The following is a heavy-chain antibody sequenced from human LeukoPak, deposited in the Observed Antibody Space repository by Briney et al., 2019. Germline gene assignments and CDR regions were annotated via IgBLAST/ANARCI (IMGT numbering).Heavy chain of an antibody. Sequence: GGSLRLSCAASGFTFISYTMDWVRQAPGKGLEWVSYITSSSSTIYYADSVKGRFTMSRDNAEDSLYLQMNSLRAEDTAVYYCARNFDSWGQGTLVTVSS. V-gene: IGHV3-48*01. J-gene: IGHJ4*02. D-gene: IGHD2/OR15-2a*01. CDR1: GFTFISYT. CDR2: ITSSSSTI. CDR3: ARNFDS.